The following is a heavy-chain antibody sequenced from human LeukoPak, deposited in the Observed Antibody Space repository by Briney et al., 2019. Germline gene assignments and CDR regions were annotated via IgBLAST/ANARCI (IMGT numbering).Heavy chain of an antibody. V-gene: IGHV4-59*01. CDR3: ARVVPGTIDL. J-gene: IGHJ5*02. CDR2: ISYSGST. D-gene: IGHD1-7*01. Sequence: PSETLSLTCTVSGGSISSYYWSWIRQPPGKALEFIGNISYSGSTNYNPSLRSRVTMSVDTSKNQFSLKLNSVTAADTAVYYCARVVPGTIDLWGQGTLVTVSP. CDR1: GGSISSYY.